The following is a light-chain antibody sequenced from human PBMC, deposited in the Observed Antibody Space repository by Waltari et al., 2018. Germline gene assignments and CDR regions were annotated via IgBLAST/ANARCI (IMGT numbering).Light chain of an antibody. V-gene: IGKV1-39*01. CDR2: AAS. Sequence: DIQMTQSPSSLSASVGATVTMTCRASQNIVNFLNWYQQRPGKAPTLLIYAASNLQRGVPSRFSGIRSGVQSNLTINDIQPEDFAAYFCQQTYSHPWTFGQGTTVEVK. CDR1: QNIVNF. J-gene: IGKJ1*01. CDR3: QQTYSHPWT.